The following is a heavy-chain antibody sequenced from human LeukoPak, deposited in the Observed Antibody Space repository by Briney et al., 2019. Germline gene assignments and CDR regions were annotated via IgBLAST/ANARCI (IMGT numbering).Heavy chain of an antibody. V-gene: IGHV4-59*01. Sequence: PSETLSLTCTVSGGSISSYYWSWIRQPPGKGLEWIGYIYYSGSTNYNPSLKSRVTISADTSKNQFSLKLSSVTAADTAVYYCARGDPSSSCLDYWGQGTLVTVSS. CDR3: ARGDPSSSCLDY. CDR1: GGSISSYY. J-gene: IGHJ4*02. CDR2: IYYSGST. D-gene: IGHD6-13*01.